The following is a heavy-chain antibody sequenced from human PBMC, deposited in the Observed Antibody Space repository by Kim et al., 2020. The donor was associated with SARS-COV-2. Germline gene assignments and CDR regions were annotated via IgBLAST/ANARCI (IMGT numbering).Heavy chain of an antibody. J-gene: IGHJ6*02. CDR2: INQSGRT. Sequence: SETLSLTCAVYGGSLSGYYWCWIRQPPGQGLEWIGEINQSGRTNYNPSLKSRVTISVVTSKNQISLKVSSVTAADTAVYYCARVGAVGRTNAFSRDYGMAAWGQGTTVTVSS. D-gene: IGHD3-16*01. CDR1: GGSLSGYY. CDR3: ARVGAVGRTNAFSRDYGMAA. V-gene: IGHV4-34*01.